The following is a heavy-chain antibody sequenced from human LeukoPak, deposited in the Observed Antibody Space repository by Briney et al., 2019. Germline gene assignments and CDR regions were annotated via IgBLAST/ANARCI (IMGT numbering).Heavy chain of an antibody. CDR2: TSYDGSNK. V-gene: IGHV3-30*18. Sequence: GGSLRLPCAASGFTFSSYGMHWVRQAPGKGLEWVAVTSYDGSNKYYADSVKGRFTISRDNSKNTLYLQMNSLRAEDTAVYYCAKDKYYDSSATYYYYYMDVWGKGTTVTVSS. D-gene: IGHD3-22*01. J-gene: IGHJ6*03. CDR1: GFTFSSYG. CDR3: AKDKYYDSSATYYYYYMDV.